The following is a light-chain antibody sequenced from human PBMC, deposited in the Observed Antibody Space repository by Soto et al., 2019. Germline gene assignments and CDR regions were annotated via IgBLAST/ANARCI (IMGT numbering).Light chain of an antibody. V-gene: IGLV2-14*03. CDR2: DVS. CDR3: SSYTTISTRV. Sequence: QSALTQPASVSGSPGQSITISCTGTNSDIGAYNYVSWYQHHPGKAPKLIICDVSNRPSGVSNRFSGSKSGNTASLTISGLQAEDEADYYCSSYTTISTRVFGCGTKLTVL. CDR1: NSDIGAYNY. J-gene: IGLJ2*01.